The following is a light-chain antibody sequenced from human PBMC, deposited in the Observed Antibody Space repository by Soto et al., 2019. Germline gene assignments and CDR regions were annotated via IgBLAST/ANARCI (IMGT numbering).Light chain of an antibody. V-gene: IGKV1-39*01. J-gene: IGKJ3*01. Sequence: DIQMSQSPSSLSASVRDRVTITCRASQTISRYLNWYQQKPGKAPKFLIYAASSLQSGVPSRFSGTGSGTDFTLTISSLQPEDFATYYCQQSYSSPFTFGPGTKVDIK. CDR1: QTISRY. CDR3: QQSYSSPFT. CDR2: AAS.